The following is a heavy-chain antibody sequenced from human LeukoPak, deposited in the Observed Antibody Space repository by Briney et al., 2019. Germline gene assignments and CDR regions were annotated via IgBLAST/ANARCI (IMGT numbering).Heavy chain of an antibody. Sequence: SETLSLTCTVSGSSFNSYYWSWIRQPPGKGLEWIGRIHTSGSAEYTPSLQSRVTLSVDVSKKQFSLKMTSATAADTAVYYCARDIVYLIDEDYGWGQGTLVTVSS. CDR3: ARDIVYLIDEDYG. J-gene: IGHJ4*02. CDR1: GSSFNSYY. D-gene: IGHD4-17*01. CDR2: IHTSGSA. V-gene: IGHV4-4*07.